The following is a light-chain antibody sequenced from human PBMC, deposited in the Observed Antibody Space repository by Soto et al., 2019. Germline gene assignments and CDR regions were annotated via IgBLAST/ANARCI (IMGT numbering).Light chain of an antibody. J-gene: IGKJ4*01. CDR1: QSISDT. V-gene: IGKV3-15*01. CDR2: GAS. Sequence: EIVMTQSPATLSVSPGGRATLSCRASQSISDTLAWYQQKPGQAPRLLIYGASTRAPGFPARFSGSGSGTDFTLIISSLQSEDFAVYYCQQYNSWPLTFGGGTKVEIK. CDR3: QQYNSWPLT.